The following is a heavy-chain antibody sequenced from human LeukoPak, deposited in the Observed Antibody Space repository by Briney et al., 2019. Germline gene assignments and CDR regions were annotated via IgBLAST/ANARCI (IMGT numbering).Heavy chain of an antibody. CDR1: GFTVSTNY. V-gene: IGHV3-66*01. D-gene: IGHD1-26*01. CDR3: ARGSGSYYWFDY. Sequence: GGSLRLSCAASGFTVSTNYMSWVRQAPGKGLEWVSVIYSGGSTYYADSVKGRFTISRDISKNTLYLQMNSLRAEDTAVYYCARGSGSYYWFDYWGQGPLVTVSS. CDR2: IYSGGST. J-gene: IGHJ4*02.